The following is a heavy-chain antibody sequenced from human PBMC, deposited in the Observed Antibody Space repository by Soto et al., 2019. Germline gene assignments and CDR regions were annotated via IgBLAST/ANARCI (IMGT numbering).Heavy chain of an antibody. D-gene: IGHD3-10*01. CDR1: GDTFNFYT. CDR2: VNPILTMS. V-gene: IGHV1-69*02. J-gene: IGHJ4*02. CDR3: ATSYGSGYRAFDY. Sequence: QVQLVQSGAEVRKPGSAVRVSCKASGDTFNFYTINWVRQAPGLGLEWMGRVNPILTMSNYAQKFEGRVTITADQSTTTAYMELISLRSEDTAIYYCATSYGSGYRAFDYWGQGALVTVSS.